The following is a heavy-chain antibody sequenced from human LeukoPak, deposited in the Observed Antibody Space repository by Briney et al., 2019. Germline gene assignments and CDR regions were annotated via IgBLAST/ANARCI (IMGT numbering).Heavy chain of an antibody. CDR2: ISAYNGNT. J-gene: IGHJ4*02. D-gene: IGHD5-12*01. CDR3: ARGRDSGYDLGLYY. Sequence: GASVKVSCKASGYTFTSYGISWVRQAPGQGLEWMGWISAYNGNTNYAQKLQGRVTMATDTSTSTAYMELRSLRSDDTAVYYCARGRDSGYDLGLYYWGQGTLVTVSS. CDR1: GYTFTSYG. V-gene: IGHV1-18*01.